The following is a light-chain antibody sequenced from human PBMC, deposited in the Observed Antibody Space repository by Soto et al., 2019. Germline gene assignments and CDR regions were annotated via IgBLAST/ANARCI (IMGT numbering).Light chain of an antibody. CDR2: KAS. J-gene: IGKJ3*01. Sequence: DIQMTQSPSTLSASIGDRVTITCRASQSISSWLAWYQQKPGKAPKVLIYKASSLESGVPSRFSGSGSGTEFTLTISSLQPDDFATYYCQQYNRYSTFGPGTKVDIK. V-gene: IGKV1-5*03. CDR1: QSISSW. CDR3: QQYNRYST.